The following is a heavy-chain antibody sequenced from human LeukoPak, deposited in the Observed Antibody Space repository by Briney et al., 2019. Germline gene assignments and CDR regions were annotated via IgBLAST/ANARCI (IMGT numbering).Heavy chain of an antibody. CDR2: VIPILGTA. CDR1: GDTFTDYA. CDR3: ASSGSYYEPAYY. J-gene: IGHJ4*02. D-gene: IGHD1-26*01. V-gene: IGHV1-69*04. Sequence: ASVKVSCKASGDTFTDYAISWVRQAPGQGLEWVGRVIPILGTANYAQRFQGRVTIIADKSTSTVYMELSSLTSEDTAMYYCASSGSYYEPAYYWGQGTLVTVSS.